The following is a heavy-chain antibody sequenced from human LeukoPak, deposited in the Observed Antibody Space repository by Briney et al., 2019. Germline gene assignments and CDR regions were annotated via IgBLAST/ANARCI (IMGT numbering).Heavy chain of an antibody. J-gene: IGHJ4*02. Sequence: GGSLRLSCADSGLTFSNYAMSWVRQAPGKGLEWVSTVTGSGDRTYYADSVKGRFAISRDNSKNTLYLQINSLRAEDTAVYYCATLGSDVNCGQGTLVTVSS. D-gene: IGHD3-16*01. CDR1: GLTFSNYA. CDR2: VTGSGDRT. CDR3: ATLGSDVN. V-gene: IGHV3-23*01.